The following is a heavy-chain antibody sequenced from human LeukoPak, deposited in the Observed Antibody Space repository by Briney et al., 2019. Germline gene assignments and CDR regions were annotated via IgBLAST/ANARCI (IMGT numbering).Heavy chain of an antibody. CDR1: GFSFSTYS. D-gene: IGHD3-22*01. J-gene: IGHJ4*02. V-gene: IGHV3-48*04. CDR3: ARDRGDYDSSGYFHYFDY. CDR2: SSGSGSTI. Sequence: PGGSLRLSCAASGFSFSTYSMNWVRQAPGKGLEWVSYSSGSGSTIYYPDSVKGRFTISRDNAKNSLYLQMNSLRAEDTAVYYCARDRGDYDSSGYFHYFDYWGQGTLVTVSS.